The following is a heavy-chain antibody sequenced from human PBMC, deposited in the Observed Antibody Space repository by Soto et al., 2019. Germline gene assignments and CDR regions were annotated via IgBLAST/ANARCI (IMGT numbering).Heavy chain of an antibody. CDR3: ARLPNDSGDYGYFDY. CDR1: GYSLTSYW. J-gene: IGHJ4*02. Sequence: PGEPLKICCKGSGYSLTSYWIGWVRQMPGKGLEWMGVIHPGDSDTRYSPSFQGQVTISADKSISTTYLQWSSLKASDTAMYYCARLPNDSGDYGYFDYWGQGPLVTVSS. V-gene: IGHV5-51*01. D-gene: IGHD4-17*01. CDR2: IHPGDSDT.